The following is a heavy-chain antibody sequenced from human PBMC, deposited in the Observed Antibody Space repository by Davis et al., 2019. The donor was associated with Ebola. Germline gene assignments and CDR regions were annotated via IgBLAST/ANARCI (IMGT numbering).Heavy chain of an antibody. CDR1: GFTFTNAW. Sequence: GESLKISCVASGFTFTNAWMNWVRQAPGKGLEWVSAISGSGGSTYYADSVKGRFTISRDNSKNTLYLQMNSLRADEDTAVYYCAKDRVYTTSSFNYYYYGMDVWGQGTTVAVSS. V-gene: IGHV3-23*01. D-gene: IGHD6-6*01. CDR2: ISGSGGST. J-gene: IGHJ6*02. CDR3: AKDRVYTTSSFNYYYYGMDV.